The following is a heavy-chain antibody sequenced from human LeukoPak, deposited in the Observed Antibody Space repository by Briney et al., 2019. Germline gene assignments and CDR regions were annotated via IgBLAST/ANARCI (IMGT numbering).Heavy chain of an antibody. D-gene: IGHD2-15*01. V-gene: IGHV3-49*04. CDR3: TRASYCSGGSCWPFDY. J-gene: IGHJ4*02. CDR2: IRSKAYGGTT. Sequence: GRSLRLSCTASGFTFGDYAMSWVRQAPGKGLEWVGFIRSKAYGGTTEYAASVKGRFTISRDDSKSIAYLQMNSLKTEDTAVYYCTRASYCSGGSCWPFDYWGQGTLVTVSS. CDR1: GFTFGDYA.